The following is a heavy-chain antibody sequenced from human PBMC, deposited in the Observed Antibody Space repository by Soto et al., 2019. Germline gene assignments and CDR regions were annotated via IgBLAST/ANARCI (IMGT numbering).Heavy chain of an antibody. D-gene: IGHD1-26*01. CDR3: AHSASVPCCYYFDS. CDR2: LYWNDDR. CDR1: GFSLSSIGVA. J-gene: IGHJ4*02. V-gene: IGHV2-5*01. Sequence: SGPTLVNPTQTLTLTCTFSGFSLSSIGVAVGWIRQPPGKALEWLALLYWNDDRRYSPSLKSRLTITKDTSKNQVVLTTTNMDPADTATYYCAHSASVPCCYYFDSWGQGTLVTVSS.